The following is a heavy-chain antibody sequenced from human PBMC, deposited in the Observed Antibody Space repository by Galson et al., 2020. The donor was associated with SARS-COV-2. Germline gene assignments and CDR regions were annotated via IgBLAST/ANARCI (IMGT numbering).Heavy chain of an antibody. CDR2: IDWDDDK. J-gene: IGHJ4*02. V-gene: IGHV2-70*01. Sequence: SGPTLVKPTQTLTLTCTFSGFSLSTSGMCVSWIRQPPGNALEWLALIDWDDDKYYSTSLKTRLTISKDTSKNPVVLTMTNMDPVDTATYYGARVSSSWSGTKFDYWGQGTLVTVSS. D-gene: IGHD6-13*01. CDR3: ARVSSSWSGTKFDY. CDR1: GFSLSTSGMC.